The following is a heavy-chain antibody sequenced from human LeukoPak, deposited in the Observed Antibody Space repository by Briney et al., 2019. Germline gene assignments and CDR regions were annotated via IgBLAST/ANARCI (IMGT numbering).Heavy chain of an antibody. J-gene: IGHJ6*03. V-gene: IGHV3-74*01. Sequence: GGSLRLSCAASGCTFSNYWKHWVRQAPGKGLMWVSQTDPDVSDTRYADSVKGRFTISRDNAKNTLYLQMNSLRAEDTAVYYCARSFGGTYYGLHYYYMDVWGKGTTVTVSS. CDR1: GCTFSNYW. CDR2: TDPDVSDT. CDR3: ARSFGGTYYGLHYYYMDV. D-gene: IGHD1-26*01.